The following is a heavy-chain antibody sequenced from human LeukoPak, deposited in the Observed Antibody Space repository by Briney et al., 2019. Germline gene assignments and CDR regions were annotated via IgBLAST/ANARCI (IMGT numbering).Heavy chain of an antibody. CDR2: ISGSGGST. CDR3: AKSIVVGARFDP. CDR1: GFTLSSYA. J-gene: IGHJ5*02. D-gene: IGHD2-2*01. Sequence: PGGSLRLSCAASGFTLSSYAMSWVRQAPGKGLEWVSAISGSGGSTYYADSVKVRFTISRDNSKNTLYLQMNSLRAEDTAVYYCAKSIVVGARFDPWGQGTLVTVSS. V-gene: IGHV3-23*01.